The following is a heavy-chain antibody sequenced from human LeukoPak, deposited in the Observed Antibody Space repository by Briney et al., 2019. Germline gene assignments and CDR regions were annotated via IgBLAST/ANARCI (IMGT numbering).Heavy chain of an antibody. CDR1: GFTFSSYS. Sequence: GGSLRLSCAASGFTFSSYSMNWVRQAPGKGLEWVSSISSSSSYIYYADSVKGRFTISRDNSKNTLYVQMNSLRAEDTAVYYCAKDIKAGTRGANDYWGQGTLVTVSS. D-gene: IGHD6-19*01. CDR3: AKDIKAGTRGANDY. CDR2: ISSSSSYI. J-gene: IGHJ4*02. V-gene: IGHV3-21*01.